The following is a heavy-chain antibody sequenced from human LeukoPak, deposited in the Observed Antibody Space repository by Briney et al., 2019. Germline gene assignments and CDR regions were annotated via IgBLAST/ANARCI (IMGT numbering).Heavy chain of an antibody. CDR1: GYTLTELS. CDR3: AREGHYGSGSYYNDRVHGQASYYFDY. V-gene: IGHV1-24*01. J-gene: IGHJ4*02. D-gene: IGHD3-10*01. Sequence: GASVKVSCKVSGYTLTELSMHWVRQAPGKGLEWMGGFDPEDGETIYAQKFQGRVTMTEDTSTDTAYMELSSLRSEDTAVYYCAREGHYGSGSYYNDRVHGQASYYFDYWGQGTLVTVSS. CDR2: FDPEDGET.